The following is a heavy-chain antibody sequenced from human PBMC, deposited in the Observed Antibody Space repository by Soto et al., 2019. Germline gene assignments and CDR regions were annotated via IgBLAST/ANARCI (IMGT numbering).Heavy chain of an antibody. D-gene: IGHD6-6*01. J-gene: IGHJ4*02. CDR2: IYYSGST. Sequence: SETLSLTCTVSGGSISSSSYYWGWIRQPPGKGLEWIGSIYYSGSTYYNPSLKSRVTISVDTSKNQFSLKLSSVTAADTAVYYCARHPIAARRYFDYWGQGTLVTVSS. CDR1: GGSISSSSYY. CDR3: ARHPIAARRYFDY. V-gene: IGHV4-39*01.